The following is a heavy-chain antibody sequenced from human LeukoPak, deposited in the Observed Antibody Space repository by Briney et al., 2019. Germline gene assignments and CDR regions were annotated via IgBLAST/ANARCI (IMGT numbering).Heavy chain of an antibody. CDR3: ARSYCSGGSCEDAFDI. CDR1: GGSISSYY. D-gene: IGHD2-15*01. Sequence: PSETLSLTCTVSGGSISSYYWSWIRQPPGKGLEWIGYIYYSGSTNYNPSLKSRVTISVDMSKNQFSLKLSSVTAADTAVYYCARSYCSGGSCEDAFDIWGQGTMVTVSS. V-gene: IGHV4-59*01. J-gene: IGHJ3*02. CDR2: IYYSGST.